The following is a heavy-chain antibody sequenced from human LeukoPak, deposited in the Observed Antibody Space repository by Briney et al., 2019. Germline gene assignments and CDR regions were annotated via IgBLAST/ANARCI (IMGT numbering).Heavy chain of an antibody. CDR1: GFTFDDYG. Sequence: GGSLRLSCAASGFTFDDYGMSWVRQAPGTGLEWVSGINWNGGSTGYADSVKGRFTISRDNAKNSLYLQMNSLRAEHTALHYCARGLGNHSGVDYWGQGTLVTVSS. J-gene: IGHJ4*02. CDR3: ARGLGNHSGVDY. V-gene: IGHV3-20*04. D-gene: IGHD1-14*01. CDR2: INWNGGST.